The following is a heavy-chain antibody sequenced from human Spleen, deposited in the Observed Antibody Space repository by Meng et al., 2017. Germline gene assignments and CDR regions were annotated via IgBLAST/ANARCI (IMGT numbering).Heavy chain of an antibody. Sequence: QGQLVQSGGGVKKPGASGKASCKASGYTFPDYWLHWVRRAPGQGLEWMGRINPKSGDTHYAQRFQGRVTMTGDTSISTAYMELSGLRSDDTAMYYCARDEDISAAGKLFGDYWGQGTLVTVSS. CDR2: INPKSGDT. V-gene: IGHV1-2*06. J-gene: IGHJ4*02. CDR3: ARDEDISAAGKLFGDY. CDR1: GYTFPDYW. D-gene: IGHD6-13*01.